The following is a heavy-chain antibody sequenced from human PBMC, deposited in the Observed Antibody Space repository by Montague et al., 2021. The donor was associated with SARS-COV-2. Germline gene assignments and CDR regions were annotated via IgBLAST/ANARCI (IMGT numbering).Heavy chain of an antibody. CDR1: GGSFSGYF. D-gene: IGHD2-2*02. J-gene: IGHJ6*03. CDR2: INHTGST. CDR3: AGLGDGVVPAPILGVGPFYSYYYMDV. V-gene: IGHV4-34*01. Sequence: SETLSLTCAVSGGSFSGYFWSWIRQPPGKGLEWIGEINHTGSTKHNPSLKSRVTISVDTSKNQFSLKVTSMTAADTAIYYCAGLGDGVVPAPILGVGPFYSYYYMDVWGKGTTVTVSS.